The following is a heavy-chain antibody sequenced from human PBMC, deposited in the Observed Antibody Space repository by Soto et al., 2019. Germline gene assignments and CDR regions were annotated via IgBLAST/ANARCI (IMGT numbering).Heavy chain of an antibody. Sequence: ASVKVSCKASGYTFTSYAMHWVRQAPGQRLEWMGWINAGNGNTKYSQKFQGRVTITRDTSASTAYMELSSLRSEDTAVYYCARVCYYGSGRGDGYYGMDVWGQGTTVTVSS. J-gene: IGHJ6*02. CDR2: INAGNGNT. V-gene: IGHV1-3*01. CDR3: ARVCYYGSGRGDGYYGMDV. D-gene: IGHD3-10*01. CDR1: GYTFTSYA.